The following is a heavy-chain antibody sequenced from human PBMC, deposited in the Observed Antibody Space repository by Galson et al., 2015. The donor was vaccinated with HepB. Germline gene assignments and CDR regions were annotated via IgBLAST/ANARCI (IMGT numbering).Heavy chain of an antibody. J-gene: IGHJ4*02. CDR1: GYTFTNYA. D-gene: IGHD3-9*01. CDR3: ARDATANYDILTGRGDIDY. CDR2: ISGYNGNT. V-gene: IGHV1-18*01. Sequence: SVKVSCKASGYTFTNYAISWVRQAPGQGLEWMAWISGYNGNTNYAQKFRGRVTMTTDTSTSTAYMELRSLRSDDTAVYYCARDATANYDILTGRGDIDYWGQGTLVTVSS.